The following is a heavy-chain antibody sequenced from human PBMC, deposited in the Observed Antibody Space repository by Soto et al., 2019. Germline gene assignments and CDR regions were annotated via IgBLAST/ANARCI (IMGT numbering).Heavy chain of an antibody. CDR2: ISGSGGST. V-gene: IGHV3-23*01. D-gene: IGHD1-26*01. J-gene: IGHJ4*02. CDR1: GFTFSSYA. Sequence: EVQLLESGGGLVQPGGSLRLSCAASGFTFSSYAMSWVRQAPGKGLEWVSAISGSGGSTYYADSVKGRFTISRDNSKITLYLHMNRVRAEDTAVYYCAKGIYVGAIGFFDYWGQGTLVTVSS. CDR3: AKGIYVGAIGFFDY.